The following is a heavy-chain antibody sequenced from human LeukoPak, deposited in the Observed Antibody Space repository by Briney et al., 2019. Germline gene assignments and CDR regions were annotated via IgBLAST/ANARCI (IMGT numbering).Heavy chain of an antibody. Sequence: ASVKVSCKASGYTFTGYYTHWVRQAPGQGLEWMGRINPNSGGTNYAQKFQGRVTMTRDTSISTAYMELSRLRSDDTAVYYCARGLVSRALYCSSTSCYKRPHYYYGMDVWGQGTTVTVSS. J-gene: IGHJ6*02. CDR3: ARGLVSRALYCSSTSCYKRPHYYYGMDV. V-gene: IGHV1-2*06. CDR2: INPNSGGT. D-gene: IGHD2-2*02. CDR1: GYTFTGYY.